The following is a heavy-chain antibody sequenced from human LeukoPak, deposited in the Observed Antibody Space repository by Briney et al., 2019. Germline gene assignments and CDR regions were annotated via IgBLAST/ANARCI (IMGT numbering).Heavy chain of an antibody. CDR2: IRYDGRNK. V-gene: IGHV3-30*02. D-gene: IGHD3-22*01. CDR3: AKEAFVKSGYYPLDY. CDR1: GFSFSDYA. Sequence: GGTLRLSCAASGFSFSDYAMHWVRQAPGKGLEWLTFIRYDGRNKYYADSLKGRFTISRDDSKNTLYLQMNSLRAEDTAVYYCAKEAFVKSGYYPLDYWGQGTLVTGSS. J-gene: IGHJ4*02.